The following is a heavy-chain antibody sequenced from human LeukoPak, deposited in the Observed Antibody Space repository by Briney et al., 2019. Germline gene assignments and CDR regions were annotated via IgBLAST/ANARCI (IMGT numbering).Heavy chain of an antibody. J-gene: IGHJ3*02. Sequence: GGSLRLSCAASGFIVSSNYMNWVRQAPGKGLEWVSVIYSGGSTYYADSVKGQFTVFRHNSKNTLFLQMNSLRAEDTAVYYCAGIVGATDPFDIWGQGTMVTVSS. CDR2: IYSGGST. CDR1: GFIVSSNY. CDR3: AGIVGATDPFDI. V-gene: IGHV3-53*04. D-gene: IGHD1-26*01.